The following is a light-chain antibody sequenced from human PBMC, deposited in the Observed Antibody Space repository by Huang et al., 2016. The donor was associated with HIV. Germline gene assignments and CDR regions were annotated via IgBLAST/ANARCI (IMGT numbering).Light chain of an antibody. CDR1: QSVRNY. Sequence: EIVLTQSPASLALSPGERATLSCRASQSVRNYLAWYQQKPGQAPRLRIFDAANRATDIPARFSGSGSGTDFTLTISSLEPEDFAVYYCQQRYNWPLTFGGGTKVEIK. J-gene: IGKJ4*01. V-gene: IGKV3-11*01. CDR3: QQRYNWPLT. CDR2: DAA.